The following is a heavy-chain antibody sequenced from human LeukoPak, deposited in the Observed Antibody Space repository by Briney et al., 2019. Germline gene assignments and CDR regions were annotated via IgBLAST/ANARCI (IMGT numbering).Heavy chain of an antibody. V-gene: IGHV3-23*01. J-gene: IGHJ4*02. CDR3: AKDTPLTAYTSGWSNNCFGY. Sequence: PGGSLRLSCAASGFSFRDYAMTWVRQAPGKGLEWVSTVSGGAEATYYADSVKGRFAISRDNSKSALYLQMNSLRAEDTAIYYCAKDTPLTAYTSGWSNNCFGYWGQGTLVTVSS. CDR2: VSGGAEAT. CDR1: GFSFRDYA. D-gene: IGHD6-19*01.